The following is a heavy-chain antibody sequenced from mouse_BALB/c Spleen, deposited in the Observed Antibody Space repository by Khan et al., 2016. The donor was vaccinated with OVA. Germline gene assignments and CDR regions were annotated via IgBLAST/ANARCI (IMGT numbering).Heavy chain of an antibody. J-gene: IGHJ1*01. D-gene: IGHD1-1*01. CDR1: GFTFSSYA. CDR2: ITGGGTYT. Sequence: EVELVESGGGLVKPGGSLKLSCAASGFTFSSYAMSWVRQTPGKRLEWVATITGGGTYTYYPDSVKGRFTISRDIVNNTLYLQMSSLRSEDTAMYYCARTAITTEVAKYYGFFDDWGAGTTVTVST. CDR3: ARTAITTEVAKYYGFFDD. V-gene: IGHV5-9-3*01.